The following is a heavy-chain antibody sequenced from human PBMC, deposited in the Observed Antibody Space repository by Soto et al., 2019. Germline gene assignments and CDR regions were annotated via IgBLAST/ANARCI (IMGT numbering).Heavy chain of an antibody. V-gene: IGHV4-31*03. CDR2: IYYSGST. D-gene: IGHD2-21*01. CDR1: GDSISRCAYY. J-gene: IGHJ6*02. Sequence: SETLSLTCTASGDSISRCAYYWSWIRQHPGKGLEWIGYIYYSGSTYYNPSLKSRVTISVDTSKNQFSLKLSSVTAADTAVYYCARDYSFLGYGMDVWGQGTTVTVSS. CDR3: ARDYSFLGYGMDV.